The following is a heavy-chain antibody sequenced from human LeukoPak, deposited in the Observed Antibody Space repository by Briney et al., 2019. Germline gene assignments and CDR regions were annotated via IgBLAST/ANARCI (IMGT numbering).Heavy chain of an antibody. Sequence: SETLSLTCTVSGGSISSYYWSWIRQPPGKGLEWIGYIYYSGSTNYNPSLKSRVTISVDTSKNQFSLKLSSVTAADTAVYYCAGGVFDFWSGYVYYGMDVWGQGTTVTVSS. D-gene: IGHD3-3*01. V-gene: IGHV4-59*01. CDR3: AGGVFDFWSGYVYYGMDV. J-gene: IGHJ6*02. CDR1: GGSISSYY. CDR2: IYYSGST.